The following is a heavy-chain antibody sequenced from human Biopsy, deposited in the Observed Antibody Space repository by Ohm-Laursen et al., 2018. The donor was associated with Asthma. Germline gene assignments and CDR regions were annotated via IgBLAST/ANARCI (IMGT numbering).Heavy chain of an antibody. CDR2: IYYFGST. J-gene: IGHJ4*02. D-gene: IGHD3-16*01. Sequence: SQTLSLTCTVSGGSISSGAYYWSWVRQPPGKGLEWIGYIYYFGSTYYNPSLKSRVAISLDTSKNQSSLKLSSVTAADTAVYFCARRGGVRRYFDYWGQGTLVTVSS. V-gene: IGHV4-30-4*01. CDR3: ARRGGVRRYFDY. CDR1: GGSISSGAYY.